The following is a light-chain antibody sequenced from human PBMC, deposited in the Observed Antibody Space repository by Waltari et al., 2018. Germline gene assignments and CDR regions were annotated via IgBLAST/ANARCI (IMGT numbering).Light chain of an antibody. Sequence: SYQLRQPPSVSVSPGQTASITCSGDKLGAQHASWYQQKPGQSPVKVIYLNSKRPSGIPERFSGSNSGNTATLTISGTQAMDEADYYCQAWDSSLVVFGGGTKLTVL. CDR1: KLGAQH. CDR2: LNS. V-gene: IGLV3-1*01. J-gene: IGLJ2*01. CDR3: QAWDSSLVV.